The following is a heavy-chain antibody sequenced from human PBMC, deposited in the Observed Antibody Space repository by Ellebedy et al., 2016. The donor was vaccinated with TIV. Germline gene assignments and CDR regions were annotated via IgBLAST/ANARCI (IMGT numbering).Heavy chain of an antibody. CDR2: INHSRST. V-gene: IGHV4-34*01. J-gene: IGHJ3*02. Sequence: MPSETLSLTCAVYGGSFSGYYWSRIRQPPGKGLEWIGEINHSRSTNYSPSLKSRLTISVDTSKNQFSLKLRSVTAVDTAVYYCALSSGGEAFDIWGQGTMVTVSS. D-gene: IGHD3-22*01. CDR3: ALSSGGEAFDI. CDR1: GGSFSGYY.